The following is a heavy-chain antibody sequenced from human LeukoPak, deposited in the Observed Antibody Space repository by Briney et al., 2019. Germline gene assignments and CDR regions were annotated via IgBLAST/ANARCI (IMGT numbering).Heavy chain of an antibody. CDR3: ARVRLGYCSGGSCSYPYYFDY. CDR1: GGSINSYY. V-gene: IGHV4-4*07. CDR2: MYTSGST. Sequence: ASETLSLTCTVSGGSINSYYWSWIRQPAGKGLEWIGRMYTSGSTNYNPSLKSRVTMSVDTSKNQFSLKLSSVTAADTAVYYCARVRLGYCSGGSCSYPYYFDYWGQGTLVTVSS. D-gene: IGHD2-15*01. J-gene: IGHJ4*02.